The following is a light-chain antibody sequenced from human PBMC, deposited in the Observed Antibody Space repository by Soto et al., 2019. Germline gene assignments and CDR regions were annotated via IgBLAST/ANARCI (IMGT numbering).Light chain of an antibody. CDR2: GAS. CDR3: QQYGRSPGT. CDR1: QSVSSNY. J-gene: IGKJ2*02. Sequence: EIVLTQSPGTLSLSPGEGATLSCRASQSVSSNYLAWYQQKPGQAPRLLIYGASSRATGIPDRFSGSGSETDFTLTISRLEPEDFAVYYCQQYGRSPGTFGQGTKLEIK. V-gene: IGKV3-20*01.